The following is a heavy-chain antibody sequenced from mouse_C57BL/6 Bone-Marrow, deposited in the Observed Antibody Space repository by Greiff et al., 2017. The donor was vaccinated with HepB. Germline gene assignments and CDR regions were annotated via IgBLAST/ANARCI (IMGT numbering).Heavy chain of an antibody. CDR2: ISSGSSTI. J-gene: IGHJ1*03. D-gene: IGHD1-1*01. CDR1: GFTFSDYG. Sequence: EVHLVESGGGLVKPGGSLKLSCAASGFTFSDYGMHWVRQAPEKGLEWVAYISSGSSTIYYADTVKGRFTISRDNAKNTLFLQMTSLRSEDTAMYYCASHYYYGSSHAYWYFDVWGTGTTVTVSS. V-gene: IGHV5-17*01. CDR3: ASHYYYGSSHAYWYFDV.